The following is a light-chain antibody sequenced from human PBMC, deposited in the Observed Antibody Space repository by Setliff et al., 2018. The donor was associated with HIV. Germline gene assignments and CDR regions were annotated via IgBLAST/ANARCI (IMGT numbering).Light chain of an antibody. J-gene: IGLJ1*01. CDR1: SSDVGRYL. CDR2: QAT. Sequence: QSVLAQPASVSGSPGQSITISCTGTSSDVGRYLVSWYQQHPGKAPKLMIYQATKRPSGVSNRFSGSKSGNTASLTISGLQAEDEADYYCCSNTGSNTYVFGTGTKVTVL. V-gene: IGLV2-23*01. CDR3: CSNTGSNTYV.